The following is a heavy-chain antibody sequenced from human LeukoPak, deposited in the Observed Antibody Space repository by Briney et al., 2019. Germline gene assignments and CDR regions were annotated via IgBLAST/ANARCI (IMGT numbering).Heavy chain of an antibody. V-gene: IGHV3-74*03. D-gene: IGHD3-9*01. J-gene: IGHJ4*02. Sequence: GGSLRLSCAASGFTFSTYWMHWVRQAPGKGLVWVARVSPEGSRTTYADSVNGRFTISRDNDRNTLYLQMNSLRVEDTAVYYCARDLDWLLFDYWGQGTLAAVSS. CDR2: VSPEGSRT. CDR1: GFTFSTYW. CDR3: ARDLDWLLFDY.